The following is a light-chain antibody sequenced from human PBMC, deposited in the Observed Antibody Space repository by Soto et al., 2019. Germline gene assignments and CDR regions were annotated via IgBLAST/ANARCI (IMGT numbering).Light chain of an antibody. CDR1: SSNIGAGYD. J-gene: IGLJ2*01. CDR2: GNS. CDR3: QSYDSSLSAVV. Sequence: QSVLTQPPSVSGAPGQRVTISCTGSSSNIGAGYDVHWYQQLPGTAPKLLIYGNSNRPSGVPDRFSSSKSGTSASLAITGFQAEDEADYYCQSYDSSLSAVVFGGGTKVTVL. V-gene: IGLV1-40*01.